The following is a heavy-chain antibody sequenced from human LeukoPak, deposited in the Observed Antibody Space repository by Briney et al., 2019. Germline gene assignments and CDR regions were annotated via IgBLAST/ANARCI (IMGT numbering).Heavy chain of an antibody. Sequence: ASVKVSCKASGYTFTTYGFSWVRQASGQGLQWMGRISAYNGDTKYAQMFQGRVTMTTDTSTNTGYMELRSLRSDDTAMYYCARDPAAGERPFNYWGQGTLVTVSS. CDR3: ARDPAAGERPFNY. V-gene: IGHV1-18*01. CDR2: ISAYNGDT. CDR1: GYTFTTYG. J-gene: IGHJ4*02. D-gene: IGHD3-10*01.